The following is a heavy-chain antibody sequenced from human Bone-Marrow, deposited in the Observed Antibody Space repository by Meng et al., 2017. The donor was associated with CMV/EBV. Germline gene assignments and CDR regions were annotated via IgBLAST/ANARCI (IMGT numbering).Heavy chain of an antibody. Sequence: SVKVSCKASGGTFSSYTISWVRQAPGQGLEWMGRIIPILGIANYAQKFQGRVTITADKSTSTAYMELSSLRAEDTAGYYCARQGYSHGMDVWGQGTTVTVSS. V-gene: IGHV1-69*02. D-gene: IGHD5-18*01. J-gene: IGHJ6*02. CDR3: ARQGYSHGMDV. CDR2: IIPILGIA. CDR1: GGTFSSYT.